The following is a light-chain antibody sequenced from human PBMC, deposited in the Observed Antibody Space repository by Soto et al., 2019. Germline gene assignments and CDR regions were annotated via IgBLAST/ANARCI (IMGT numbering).Light chain of an antibody. V-gene: IGLV1-40*01. J-gene: IGLJ3*02. CDR3: QSFDSSLKISM. CDR2: DNT. Sequence: QSVLTQPPSVSGAPGQRVTISCTGRSSNIGASFDVHWYRHLPGTAPKLLIYDNTNRPSGVPGRFSGSKSGTSASLAITGLQADDEADYYCQSFDSSLKISMFGGGTKVTVL. CDR1: SSNIGASFD.